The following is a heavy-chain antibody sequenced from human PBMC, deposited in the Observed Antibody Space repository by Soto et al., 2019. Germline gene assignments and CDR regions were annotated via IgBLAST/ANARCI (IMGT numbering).Heavy chain of an antibody. CDR1: GGSFSGYY. Sequence: QVQLPQWGAGLLKPSETLSLTCAVYGGSFSGYYWSWIRQPPGKGLEWIWEINHSGSTNYNPSLKSRDTISVDTAKNQFSLKLSSVTAADPAVYYCASDSWGSWYSLDYWGQGTLVTVSS. D-gene: IGHD6-13*01. CDR3: ASDSWGSWYSLDY. V-gene: IGHV4-34*01. CDR2: INHSGST. J-gene: IGHJ4*02.